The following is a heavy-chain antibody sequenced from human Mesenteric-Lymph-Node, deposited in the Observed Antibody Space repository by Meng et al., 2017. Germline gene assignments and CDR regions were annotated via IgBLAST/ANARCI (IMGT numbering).Heavy chain of an antibody. CDR2: INYSGTT. Sequence: SETLSLTCTVSGGSISSSSYYWGWIRQPPGKGLEWIASINYSGTTYYNPSLKSRVTISVDTSNQFSLKLTSVTAADTAVYYCVRILEGLGTWFDPWGQGILVTVSS. J-gene: IGHJ5*02. V-gene: IGHV4-39*07. D-gene: IGHD3-16*01. CDR1: GGSISSSSYY. CDR3: VRILEGLGTWFDP.